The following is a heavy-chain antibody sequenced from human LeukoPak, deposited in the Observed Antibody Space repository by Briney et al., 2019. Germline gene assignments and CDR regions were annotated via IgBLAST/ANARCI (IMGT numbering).Heavy chain of an antibody. CDR1: GFTVSSNY. CDR3: ARNSLYSGNDGDPDY. D-gene: IGHD5-12*01. CDR2: VYSGGST. V-gene: IGHV3-53*01. Sequence: GGSLRLSCAASGFTVSSNYMSWVRQAPGKGLEWVSVVYSGGSTYYADSVKGRFTISRDNAKNSLYLQMNSLRAEDTAVYYCARNSLYSGNDGDPDYWGQGTLVTVSA. J-gene: IGHJ4*02.